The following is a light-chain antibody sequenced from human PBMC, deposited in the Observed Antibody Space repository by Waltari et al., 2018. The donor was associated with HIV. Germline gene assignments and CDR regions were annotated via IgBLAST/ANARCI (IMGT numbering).Light chain of an antibody. V-gene: IGKV1-39*01. CDR2: AAS. J-gene: IGKJ1*01. Sequence: IQLTQSPSSLSASVGDRGTITCRTSQSISSYLTWYQQKPGKAPKLLIYAASSLESGVPSRFSGSGSGTDFTLTISSLQPEDFATYYCQQTYSSPWTFGQGTKVEIK. CDR1: QSISSY. CDR3: QQTYSSPWT.